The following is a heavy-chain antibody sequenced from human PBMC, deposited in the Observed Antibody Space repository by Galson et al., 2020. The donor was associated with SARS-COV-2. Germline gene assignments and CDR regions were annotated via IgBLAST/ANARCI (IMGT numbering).Heavy chain of an antibody. CDR1: GFTLSNYG. CDR3: TRGPGFLEWLLGYYYGMDV. D-gene: IGHD3-3*01. J-gene: IGHJ6*02. V-gene: IGHV3-30*19. CDR2: IAYDGTSK. Sequence: GGSLRLSCVASGFTLSNYGMYWVRQAPGKGLEWVAVIAYDGTSKYYADSVKGRFTISRDNSKNTPYLQMNSLRAEDTAVYYCTRGPGFLEWLLGYYYGMDVWGQGTTVTVSS.